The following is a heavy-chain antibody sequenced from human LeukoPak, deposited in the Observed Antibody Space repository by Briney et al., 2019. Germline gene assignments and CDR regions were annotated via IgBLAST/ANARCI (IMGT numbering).Heavy chain of an antibody. CDR2: IFSSGSA. CDR3: ARWPRTNLAFDV. V-gene: IGHV4-59*01. Sequence: PSETLSLTCTVSGGSITNYYWSWIRQPPRKGLEWIGYIFSSGSAIYNPSLKSRLTISVDTSKNRFSLKLSSVTAADTAVYFCARWPRTNLAFDVWGQGTMVTVSS. CDR1: GGSITNYY. D-gene: IGHD1-14*01. J-gene: IGHJ3*01.